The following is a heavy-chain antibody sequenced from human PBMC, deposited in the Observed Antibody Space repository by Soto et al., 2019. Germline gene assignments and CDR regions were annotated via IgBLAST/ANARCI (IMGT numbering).Heavy chain of an antibody. D-gene: IGHD3-10*01. CDR2: IYYSGSP. J-gene: IGHJ4*02. V-gene: IGHV4-59*08. CDR1: GGSISSYY. Sequence: QVQLQESGPGLVKPSETLSLTCTVSGGSISSYYWSWIRQPPGKGLEWIGYIYYSGSPNYNPSLKSRVTISVDTSKNQFSLKLNSMTAADTAVYYCARHNDGSGSTYFDYWGQGTLVTVSS. CDR3: ARHNDGSGSTYFDY.